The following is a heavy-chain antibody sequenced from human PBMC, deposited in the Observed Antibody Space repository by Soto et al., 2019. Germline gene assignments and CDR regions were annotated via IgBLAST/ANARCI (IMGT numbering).Heavy chain of an antibody. Sequence: SETLSLTCTVSGGSISSGGYYWSWIRQHPGKGLEWIGYIYYSGSTYYNPSLKSRVTISVDTSKNQFSLKLSSVTAADTAVYYCARVDGYDFWSGSESTKFDPWGQGNLVTVSS. J-gene: IGHJ5*02. CDR3: ARVDGYDFWSGSESTKFDP. V-gene: IGHV4-31*03. D-gene: IGHD3-3*01. CDR2: IYYSGST. CDR1: GGSISSGGYY.